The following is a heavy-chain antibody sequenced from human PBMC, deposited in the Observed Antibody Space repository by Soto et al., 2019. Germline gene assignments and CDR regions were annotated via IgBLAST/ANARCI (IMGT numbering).Heavy chain of an antibody. V-gene: IGHV4-59*01. CDR1: GGSISSYY. Sequence: KPSETLSLTCTVSGGSISSYYWSWIRQPPGKGLEWIGYIYYSGSTNYNPSLKSRVTISVDTSKNQFSLKLSSVTAADTAVYYCARVAGIAAAGKIDYYYYGMDVWGQGTTVTVSS. CDR2: IYYSGST. J-gene: IGHJ6*02. D-gene: IGHD6-13*01. CDR3: ARVAGIAAAGKIDYYYYGMDV.